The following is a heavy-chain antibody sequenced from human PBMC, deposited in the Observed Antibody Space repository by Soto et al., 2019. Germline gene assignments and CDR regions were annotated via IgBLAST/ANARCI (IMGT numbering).Heavy chain of an antibody. CDR1: GGSVSSGSNY. Sequence: SETLSLTCTVSGGSVSSGSNYWSWIRQPPGKGLEWIGYIYYSGSTNYDPSLKSRVTISVDTSKNQFSLKLSSVTAADTAVYYCPRLNKRRYFDCWGQGTLVTVSS. CDR2: IYYSGST. J-gene: IGHJ4*02. CDR3: PRLNKRRYFDC. V-gene: IGHV4-61*01.